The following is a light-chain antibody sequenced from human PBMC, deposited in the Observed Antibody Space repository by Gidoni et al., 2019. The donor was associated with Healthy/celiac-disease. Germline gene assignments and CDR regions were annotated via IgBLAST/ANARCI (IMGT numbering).Light chain of an antibody. J-gene: IGKJ1*01. CDR2: GAS. CDR1: QRVSSSY. V-gene: IGKV3-20*01. CDR3: QQYGSSRT. Sequence: ENVFTQSPGTPSLSPGERATLSCRASQRVSSSYLAWYQQKPGQAPRLLIYGASSRATGIPDRFSGSGSGTDFTLTISRLEPEDFAVYYCQQYGSSRTFGQGTKVEIK.